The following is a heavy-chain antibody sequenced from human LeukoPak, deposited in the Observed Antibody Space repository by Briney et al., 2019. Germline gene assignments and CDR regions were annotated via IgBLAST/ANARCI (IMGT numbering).Heavy chain of an antibody. CDR3: AREGDIVVVPGAFDI. D-gene: IGHD2-2*01. Sequence: ASVKVSCTTPGYTFKSYAIHSVRQAPGQRLEWIGCSNVGNGNTKYSQELQGRVTITRDTSASTVYMELSSLRSEDMAVYYCAREGDIVVVPGAFDIWGQGTMVAVSS. J-gene: IGHJ3*02. CDR1: GYTFKSYA. CDR2: SNVGNGNT. V-gene: IGHV1-3*02.